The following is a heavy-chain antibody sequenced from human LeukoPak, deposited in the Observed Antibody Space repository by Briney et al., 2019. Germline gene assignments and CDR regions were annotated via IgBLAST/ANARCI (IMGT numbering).Heavy chain of an antibody. CDR3: ARDQYSSGWYPGY. Sequence: GGSLRLPCAASGFTFSSYGMHWVRQAPGKGLEWVAVIWYDGSNKYYADSVKGRFTISRDNSKNTLYLQMNSLRAEDTAVYYCARDQYSSGWYPGYWGQGTLVTVSS. CDR1: GFTFSSYG. V-gene: IGHV3-33*01. J-gene: IGHJ4*02. D-gene: IGHD6-19*01. CDR2: IWYDGSNK.